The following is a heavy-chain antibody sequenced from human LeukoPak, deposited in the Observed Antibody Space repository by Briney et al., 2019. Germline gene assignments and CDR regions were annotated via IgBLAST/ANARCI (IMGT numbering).Heavy chain of an antibody. CDR1: GFTFSSYA. D-gene: IGHD2-15*01. V-gene: IGHV3-23*01. J-gene: IGHJ4*02. Sequence: GGSLRLSCAASGFTFSSYAMSWVRQAPGKGLELVSAISGSGGSTYYADSVKGRFTISRDNSKNTLYLQMNSLRAEDTAVYYCAKDEEDIVVVVAATLLDYWGQGTLVTVSS. CDR2: ISGSGGST. CDR3: AKDEEDIVVVVAATLLDY.